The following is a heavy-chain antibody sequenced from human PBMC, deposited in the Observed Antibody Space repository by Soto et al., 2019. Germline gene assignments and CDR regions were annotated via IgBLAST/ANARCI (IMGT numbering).Heavy chain of an antibody. V-gene: IGHV3-23*01. Sequence: EVQLLESGGDLVQPGGSLRLSCAASGFTFGDFAMSWVRQAPGKGLEWVSGITGGGDYTFYADSVKGRFTISRVQSKNTVYLQMNSLRAEDTALFYCVKNIAGTTTNGAYWYFDLWGRGTLVTVSS. CDR2: ITGGGDYT. D-gene: IGHD2-8*01. CDR1: GFTFGDFA. J-gene: IGHJ2*01. CDR3: VKNIAGTTTNGAYWYFDL.